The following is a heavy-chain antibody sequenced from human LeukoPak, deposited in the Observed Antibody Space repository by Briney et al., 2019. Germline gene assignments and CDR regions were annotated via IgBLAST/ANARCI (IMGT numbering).Heavy chain of an antibody. Sequence: LTGGSLRLSCAASGFTFSSFGMHWVRQAPGKGLEWVAFIRDNGRNKYYADSVKGRFTISRDISKNTLYLQIDSLRADDTAVFYCAKDSSRWVFDCWGQGTLVTVSS. CDR1: GFTFSSFG. D-gene: IGHD6-13*01. J-gene: IGHJ4*02. CDR3: AKDSSRWVFDC. V-gene: IGHV3-30*02. CDR2: IRDNGRNK.